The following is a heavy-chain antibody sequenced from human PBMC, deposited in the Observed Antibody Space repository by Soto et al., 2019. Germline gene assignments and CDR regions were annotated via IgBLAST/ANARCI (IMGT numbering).Heavy chain of an antibody. V-gene: IGHV4-39*01. J-gene: IGHJ5*02. D-gene: IGHD3-10*01. Sequence: PSETLSLTCTVSGDSISSSSHYWGWIRQPPGAGLEWIGTIYYTGSTYYNPSLEGRVSMFIDTSTNQLSLTLSFVTAADTAVYYCARHSAYFFDSGSYFRNWFDPWGQGTQVTVSS. CDR2: IYYTGST. CDR1: GDSISSSSHY. CDR3: ARHSAYFFDSGSYFRNWFDP.